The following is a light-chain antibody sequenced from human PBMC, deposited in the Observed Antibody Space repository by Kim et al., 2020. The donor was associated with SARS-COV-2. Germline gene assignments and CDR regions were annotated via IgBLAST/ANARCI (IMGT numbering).Light chain of an antibody. V-gene: IGKV3-20*01. CDR3: QQYGSSPYT. CDR1: QSVSSSY. J-gene: IGKJ2*01. CDR2: GAS. Sequence: LSPGERATLACRTSQSVSSSYLAWYQQKPGQAPRLLIYGASSRATGIPDRFSGSGSGTDFTLTISRLEPEDFAVYYCQQYGSSPYTFGQGTKLEI.